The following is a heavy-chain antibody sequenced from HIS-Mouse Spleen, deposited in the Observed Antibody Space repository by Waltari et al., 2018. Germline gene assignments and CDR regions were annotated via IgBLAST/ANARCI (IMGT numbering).Heavy chain of an antibody. CDR1: GYTFTGYY. D-gene: IGHD1-1*01. CDR3: AREITTGTTEYYYYGMDV. J-gene: IGHJ6*02. V-gene: IGHV1-2*02. Sequence: QVQLVQSGAEVKKPGASVKVSCKASGYTFTGYYMHWVRPAPGPGLEGMRWIKPNRGDTNCAKKVQGRVTMTRDTSISTAYMELSRLRSDDTAVYYCAREITTGTTEYYYYGMDVWGQGTTVTVSS. CDR2: IKPNRGDT.